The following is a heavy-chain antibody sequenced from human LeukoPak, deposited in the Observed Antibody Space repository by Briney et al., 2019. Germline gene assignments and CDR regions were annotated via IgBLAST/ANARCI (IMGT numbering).Heavy chain of an antibody. J-gene: IGHJ4*02. CDR2: INQDGSEK. Sequence: GGSLRLSCRASGFTFSSYWMSWVRQAPGKGLEWVANINQDGSEKHHVDSVEGRFTISRDNAKNSLYLQMNSLRAEDTAVYYCARDECYYDSSTYYYYFDYWGQGTLVTVSS. D-gene: IGHD3-22*01. CDR3: ARDECYYDSSTYYYYFDY. V-gene: IGHV3-7*01. CDR1: GFTFSSYW.